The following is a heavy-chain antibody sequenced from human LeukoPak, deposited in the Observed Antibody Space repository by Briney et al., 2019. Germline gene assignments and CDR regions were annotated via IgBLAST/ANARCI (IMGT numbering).Heavy chain of an antibody. CDR2: IKQDGSEK. V-gene: IGHV3-7*01. CDR1: GFTFSSYA. D-gene: IGHD6-19*01. CDR3: ARGGSSGWFATLGAFDI. J-gene: IGHJ3*02. Sequence: QPGGSLRLSCAASGFTFSSYAMSWVRQAPGKGLEWVANIKQDGSEKYYVDSVKGRFTISRDNAKNSLYLQMNSLRAGDTAVYYCARGGSSGWFATLGAFDIWGQGTMVTVSS.